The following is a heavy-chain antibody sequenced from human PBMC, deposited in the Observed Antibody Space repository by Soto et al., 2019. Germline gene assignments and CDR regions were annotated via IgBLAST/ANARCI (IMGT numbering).Heavy chain of an antibody. CDR1: GYTFTSYG. D-gene: IGHD3-9*01. Sequence: ASVKVSCKASGYTFTSYGISWVRQAPGQGLEWMGGIIPIFGTANYAQKFQGRVTITADESTSTAYMELSSLRSEDTAVYYCATRRPLRYFDYYGMDVWGQGTTVTVSS. CDR2: IIPIFGTA. V-gene: IGHV1-69*13. J-gene: IGHJ6*02. CDR3: ATRRPLRYFDYYGMDV.